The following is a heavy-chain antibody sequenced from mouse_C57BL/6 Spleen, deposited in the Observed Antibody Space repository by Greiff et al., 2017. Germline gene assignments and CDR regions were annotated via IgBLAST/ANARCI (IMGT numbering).Heavy chain of an antibody. V-gene: IGHV1-53*01. CDR3: ARCDYGSSYWFAY. CDR2: INPSNGGT. Sequence: VKLQQPGTELVKPGASVKLSCKASGYTFTSYWMHWVKQRPGQGLEWIGNINPSNGGTNYNEKFKSKATLTVDKSSSTAYMQLSSLTSEDSAVYYCARCDYGSSYWFAYWGQGTLVTVSA. CDR1: GYTFTSYW. J-gene: IGHJ3*01. D-gene: IGHD1-1*01.